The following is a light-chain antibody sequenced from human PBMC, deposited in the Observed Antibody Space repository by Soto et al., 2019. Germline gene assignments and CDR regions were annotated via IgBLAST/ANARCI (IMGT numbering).Light chain of an antibody. J-gene: IGKJ1*01. CDR2: KVS. CDR3: MQATHWHPT. V-gene: IGKV2-30*01. CDR1: QSLVYSDGNTY. Sequence: DVVLTQTPLSLPVTLGQPASISCTSNQSLVYSDGNTYLLWFRQRPGQSPRRLIYKVSNRGSGVPDRFIGSGSGTYFTLKISRVEAEDVGIYYSMQATHWHPTFGQGSMV.